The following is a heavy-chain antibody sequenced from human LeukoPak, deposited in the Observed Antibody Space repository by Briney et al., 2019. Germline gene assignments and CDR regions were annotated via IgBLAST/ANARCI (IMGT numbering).Heavy chain of an antibody. Sequence: PGGSLRLSCAASGFTFSSYAMSWVRQAPGKGLEWVSAISGSGGSTYYADSVKGRFTISRDNSKNTLYLQMNSLRAEDTAVYYCAKDAAVVRFLEWLTDYYMDVWGKGTTVTVSS. J-gene: IGHJ6*03. CDR3: AKDAAVVRFLEWLTDYYMDV. D-gene: IGHD3-3*01. CDR1: GFTFSSYA. V-gene: IGHV3-23*01. CDR2: ISGSGGST.